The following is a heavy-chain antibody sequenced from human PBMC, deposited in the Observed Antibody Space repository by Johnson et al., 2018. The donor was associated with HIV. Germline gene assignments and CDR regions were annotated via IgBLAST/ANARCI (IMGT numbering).Heavy chain of an antibody. J-gene: IGHJ3*02. CDR3: AKKGAWAFDI. Sequence: VQLVESGGGLIQPGGSLRLSCAASGFTVSSNYMSWVRQVPGKGLEWVSVIYSGGSTYYADSVKGRFTISRANSKNSLYLQMHNLGAEATAVYCCAKKGAWAFDIWGQGTMVTVSS. CDR1: GFTVSSNY. D-gene: IGHD3-16*01. V-gene: IGHV3-53*01. CDR2: IYSGGST.